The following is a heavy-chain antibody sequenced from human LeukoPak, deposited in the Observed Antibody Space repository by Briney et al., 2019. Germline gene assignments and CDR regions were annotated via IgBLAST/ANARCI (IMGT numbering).Heavy chain of an antibody. V-gene: IGHV3-74*01. J-gene: IGHJ2*01. D-gene: IGHD2-2*02. CDR2: INSDGSST. CDR3: ATTQGYCSSTSCYNWYFDL. Sequence: GGSLRLSCAASGFTFSSYWMHWVRQAPGKGLVWVSRINSDGSSTSYADSVKGRFTISRDNAKNTLYLQMTSLRAEDTAVYYCATTQGYCSSTSCYNWYFDLWGRGTLVTVSS. CDR1: GFTFSSYW.